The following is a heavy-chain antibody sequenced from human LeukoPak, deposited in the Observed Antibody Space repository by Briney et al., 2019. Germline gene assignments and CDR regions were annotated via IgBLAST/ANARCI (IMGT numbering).Heavy chain of an antibody. CDR2: IIPIFGTP. CDR1: GGTFSSYA. V-gene: IGHV1-69*13. D-gene: IGHD6-13*01. Sequence: SVKVSCKASGGTFSSYAISWVRQAPGQGLEWMGGIIPIFGTPNYAQKFQGRVTITADESTSTAYMELSSLRSEDTAVYYCASEGYSSSWTSRCFQHWGQGTLVTVSS. CDR3: ASEGYSSSWTSRCFQH. J-gene: IGHJ1*01.